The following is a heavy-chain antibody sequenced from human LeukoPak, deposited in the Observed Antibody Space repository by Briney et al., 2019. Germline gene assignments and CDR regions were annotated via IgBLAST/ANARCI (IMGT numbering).Heavy chain of an antibody. Sequence: SETPSLTCNVSGGSISSGGYYWTWIRQPPGKGLELIGFTYASGTTYYNPSLKKRVTISVHGSKNLFSLNLSSATAADTAVYYCARLTGPTSYFDYWGQGTLVTVSS. J-gene: IGHJ4*02. CDR3: ARLTGPTSYFDY. V-gene: IGHV4-30-2*01. D-gene: IGHD7-27*01. CDR1: GGSISSGGYY. CDR2: TYASGTT.